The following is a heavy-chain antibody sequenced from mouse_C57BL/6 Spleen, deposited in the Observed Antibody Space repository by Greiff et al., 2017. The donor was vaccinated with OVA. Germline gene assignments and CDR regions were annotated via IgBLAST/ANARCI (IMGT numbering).Heavy chain of an antibody. V-gene: IGHV2-9-1*01. CDR2: IWTGGGT. Sequence: QVQLKQSGPGLVAPSQSLSITCTVSGFSLTSYAISWVRQPPGKGLEWLGVIWTGGGTNYNSALKSRLSISKDNSKSQVFLKMNSLQTDDTARYYCATYSNYPYYARDYWGQGTSVTVSS. CDR3: ATYSNYPYYARDY. J-gene: IGHJ4*01. D-gene: IGHD2-5*01. CDR1: GFSLTSYA.